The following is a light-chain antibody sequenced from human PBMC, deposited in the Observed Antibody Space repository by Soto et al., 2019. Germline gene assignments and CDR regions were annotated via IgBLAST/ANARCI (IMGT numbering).Light chain of an antibody. CDR1: NSNIGRNY. CDR3: AVWDNSLNGVA. CDR2: RND. V-gene: IGLV1-47*01. J-gene: IGLJ2*01. Sequence: QSVLTQTPSASGTPGQRITISCSGSNSNIGRNYVYWYQQVPGTAPKLLMYRNDVRPSGVPDRFTGSKSGTSASLAISGLRSEDEADYYCAVWDNSLNGVAFGGGTKLTVL.